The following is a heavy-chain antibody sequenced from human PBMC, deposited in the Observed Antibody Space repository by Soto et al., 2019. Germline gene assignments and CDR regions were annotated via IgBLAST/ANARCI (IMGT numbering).Heavy chain of an antibody. J-gene: IGHJ6*02. Sequence: PGGSLRLSCEASGFAFRDYYMTWFRQAPGKGLEWLSYIDSSTKYTNYADSVKGRFTISRDNAKNSLYLQMNSLRADDTAVYYCARDYYYTMDVWGQGTMVTVSS. CDR3: ARDYYYTMDV. V-gene: IGHV3-11*05. CDR1: GFAFRDYY. CDR2: IDSSTKYT.